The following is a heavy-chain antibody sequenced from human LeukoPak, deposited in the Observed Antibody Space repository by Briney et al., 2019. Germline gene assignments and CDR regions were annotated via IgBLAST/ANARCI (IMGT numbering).Heavy chain of an antibody. CDR3: ASLDYGGNYVDD. D-gene: IGHD4-23*01. J-gene: IGHJ4*02. CDR2: VYYSGST. CDR1: GGSITSRAYY. V-gene: IGHV4-39*07. Sequence: SETLSLTCTVSGGSITSRAYYWGWVRQPPGKGLEWIGSVYYSGSTYHNPSLKSRVTMSVDTSKNQFSLKLGSVTAADTAVYYCASLDYGGNYVDDWGRGTLVTVSS.